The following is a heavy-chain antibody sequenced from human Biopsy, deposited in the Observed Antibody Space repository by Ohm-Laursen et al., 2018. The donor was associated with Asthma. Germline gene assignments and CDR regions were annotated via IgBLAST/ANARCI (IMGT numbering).Heavy chain of an antibody. CDR3: ARRGGVRRYFDY. D-gene: IGHD3-16*01. CDR2: IDQSGYT. CDR1: GGYLTGHY. V-gene: IGHV4-34*01. Sequence: GTLSLTCTVYGGYLTGHYWNWIRQPPGKGLEWIGEIDQSGYTNYNPSLKSRVAISLDTSKNQFSLKLSSVTAADTAVYFCARRGGVRRYFDYWGQGTLVTVSS. J-gene: IGHJ4*02.